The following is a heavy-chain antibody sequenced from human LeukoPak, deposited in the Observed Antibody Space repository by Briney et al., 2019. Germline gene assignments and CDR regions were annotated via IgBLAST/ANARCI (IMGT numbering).Heavy chain of an antibody. CDR1: GFTFSGSA. CDR2: ISGSGGST. J-gene: IGHJ4*02. D-gene: IGHD5-12*01. Sequence: GGSLRLSCAASGFTFSGSAMHWVRQAPGKGLEWVSGISGSGGSTYYADSVKGRFTISRDNSKNTLYLQMNSLRADDTAVYYCAKDATPYYWGQGTLVTVSS. V-gene: IGHV3-23*01. CDR3: AKDATPYY.